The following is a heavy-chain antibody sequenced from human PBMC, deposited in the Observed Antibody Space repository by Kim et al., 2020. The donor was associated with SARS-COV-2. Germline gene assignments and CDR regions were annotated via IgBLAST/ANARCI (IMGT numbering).Heavy chain of an antibody. Sequence: GGSLRLSCAASGFTFSSYGMHWVRQAPGKGLEWVAVISYDGSNKYYADSVKGRFTISRDNSKNTLYLQMNSLRAEDTAVYYCAKSRHLWFGEMVYWGQGTLVTVSS. J-gene: IGHJ4*02. CDR1: GFTFSSYG. CDR2: ISYDGSNK. V-gene: IGHV3-30*18. D-gene: IGHD3-10*01. CDR3: AKSRHLWFGEMVY.